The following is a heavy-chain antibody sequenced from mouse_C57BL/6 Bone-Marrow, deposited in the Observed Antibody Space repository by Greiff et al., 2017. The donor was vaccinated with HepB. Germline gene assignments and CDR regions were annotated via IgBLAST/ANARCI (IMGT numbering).Heavy chain of an antibody. V-gene: IGHV1-15*01. CDR2: IDPETGGT. Sequence: VQLQQSGAELVRPGASVTPSCKASGYTFTDYEMHWVKQTPVHGLEWIGAIDPETGGTAYNQKFKGKARLTADKSSSTAYMELRSLTSEDSAVYYCTRSDDGYYRYWFAYWGQGTLVTVSA. CDR3: TRSDDGYYRYWFAY. J-gene: IGHJ3*01. D-gene: IGHD2-3*01. CDR1: GYTFTDYE.